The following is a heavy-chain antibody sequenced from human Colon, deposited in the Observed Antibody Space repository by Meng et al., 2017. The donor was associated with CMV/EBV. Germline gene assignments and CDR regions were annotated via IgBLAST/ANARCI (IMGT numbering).Heavy chain of an antibody. J-gene: IGHJ6*02. CDR3: AKAKVPAALRYYGMDV. CDR2: INGSGNDI. D-gene: IGHD2-2*01. Sequence: LSLTCAASGFTFSPYSMTWVRQAPGKGLEWVAGINGSGNDIYYGDSVKGRFTISRDNSKNTLYLQMSSLRAEDTAVYYCAKAKVPAALRYYGMDVWGQGTTVTVSS. CDR1: GFTFSPYS. V-gene: IGHV3-23*01.